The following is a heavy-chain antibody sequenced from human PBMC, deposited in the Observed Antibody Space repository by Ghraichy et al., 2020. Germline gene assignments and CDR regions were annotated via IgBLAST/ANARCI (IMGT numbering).Heavy chain of an antibody. J-gene: IGHJ4*02. Sequence: GSLRLSCAASGFTFRNYWMHWVRQAPGKEPVWVSRISGDGSGTTYADSMKGRFTISRDNAKNTLFLQMNSLRADDTAVYYCVTDPIGTVITRNYWGQGTLVTVSS. CDR3: VTDPIGTVITRNY. CDR2: ISGDGSGT. D-gene: IGHD4-17*01. V-gene: IGHV3-74*01. CDR1: GFTFRNYW.